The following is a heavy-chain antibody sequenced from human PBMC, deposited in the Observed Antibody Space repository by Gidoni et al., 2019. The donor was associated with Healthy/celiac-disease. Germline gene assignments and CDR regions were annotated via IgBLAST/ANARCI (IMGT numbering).Heavy chain of an antibody. CDR1: GFTVSINY. CDR2: IYSGGST. D-gene: IGHD3-10*01. CDR3: ARDAPLWFGELFQRNWYFDL. V-gene: IGHV3-66*01. Sequence: EVQLVESGGGLVQPGGSLRLSCAASGFTVSINYIRWVRQVPGKGLEWVSVIYSGGSTYYADSVKGRFTISRDNSKNTLYLQMNSRRAEDTAVYYCARDAPLWFGELFQRNWYFDLWGRGTLVTVSS. J-gene: IGHJ2*01.